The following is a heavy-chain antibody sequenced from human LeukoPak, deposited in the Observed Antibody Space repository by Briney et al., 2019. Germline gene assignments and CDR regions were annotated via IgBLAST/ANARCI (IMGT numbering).Heavy chain of an antibody. CDR2: IYYSGST. CDR1: GGSISSYY. Sequence: SETLSLTCTVSGGSISSYYWSWIRQPPGEGREWIGYIYYSGSTNYNPSLKSRVTISVDTSKIQFSLKLSSVTAADTAVYYCARSGSSGYYLYFDYWGQGTLVTVSS. J-gene: IGHJ4*02. V-gene: IGHV4-59*01. D-gene: IGHD3-22*01. CDR3: ARSGSSGYYLYFDY.